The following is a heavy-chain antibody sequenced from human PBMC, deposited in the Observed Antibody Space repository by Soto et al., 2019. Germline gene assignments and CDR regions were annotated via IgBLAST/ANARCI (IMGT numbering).Heavy chain of an antibody. CDR2: IYTSGST. J-gene: IGHJ6*02. CDR1: GGSISSYY. D-gene: IGHD1-26*01. V-gene: IGHV4-4*07. CDR3: ARLLSSTRIVGATVYGMDV. Sequence: WETLSLTCTVSGGSISSYYWSWIRQPAGKGLEWIGRIYTSGSTNYNPSLKSRVTMSVDTSKNQFSLKLSSVTAADTAVYYCARLLSSTRIVGATVYGMDVWGQGTTVTVSS.